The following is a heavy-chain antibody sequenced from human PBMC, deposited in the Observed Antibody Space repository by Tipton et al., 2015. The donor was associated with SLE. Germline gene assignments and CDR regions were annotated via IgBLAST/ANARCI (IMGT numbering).Heavy chain of an antibody. CDR3: ARHYYGGTYYFDY. CDR1: GGSISSYY. V-gene: IGHV4-39*01. Sequence: TLSLTCTVSGGSISSYYWGWIRQPPGKGLEWIGSIYYSGSTYYNPSLKSRVAISIDTSKNQFSLKLSSVTAADTAVYYCARHYYGGTYYFDYWGQGTLVTVSS. CDR2: IYYSGST. J-gene: IGHJ4*02. D-gene: IGHD4-23*01.